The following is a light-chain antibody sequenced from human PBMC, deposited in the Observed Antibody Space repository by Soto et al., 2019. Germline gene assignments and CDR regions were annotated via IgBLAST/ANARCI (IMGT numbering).Light chain of an antibody. J-gene: IGKJ4*01. V-gene: IGKV3-15*01. CDR1: EIVSSN. CDR3: QQYNTWPLT. Sequence: EIVMTQSPATLSVSPGERATLSCRASEIVSSNLAWYQQKPGQAPRLLIYGASTRATGIPARFSGSGSGTEYTLTISSLQSEDFAVYSCQQYNTWPLTFGGGTKVEI. CDR2: GAS.